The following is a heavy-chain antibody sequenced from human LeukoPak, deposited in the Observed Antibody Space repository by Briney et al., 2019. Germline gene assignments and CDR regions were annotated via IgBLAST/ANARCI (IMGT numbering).Heavy chain of an antibody. CDR2: IIPILGIA. CDR1: GGTFSSYT. J-gene: IGHJ5*02. V-gene: IGHV1-69*04. Sequence: ASVKVSCKASGGTFSSYTISWVRQAPGPGLEWMGRIIPILGIANYAQKFQGRVTITADKSTSTAYMELSSLRSEDTAVYYCARDFGGRIAAPLGRHWFDPWGQGTLVTVSS. CDR3: ARDFGGRIAAPLGRHWFDP. D-gene: IGHD6-6*01.